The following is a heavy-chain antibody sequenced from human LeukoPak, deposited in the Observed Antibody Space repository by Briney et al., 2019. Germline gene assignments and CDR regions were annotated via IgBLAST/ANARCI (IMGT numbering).Heavy chain of an antibody. CDR1: GNTFAAYY. Sequence: ASAKVSRNTPGNTFAAYYMHWVRHTPEQRLEWMGIINTSGGSTSYAQKLQGRVTMTRDTSTSTVYMELSSLRSEDTAVYYCARAPEYYDILTGYYTALDYWGQGTLVTVSS. CDR2: INTSGGST. J-gene: IGHJ4*02. V-gene: IGHV1-46*04. D-gene: IGHD3-9*01. CDR3: ARAPEYYDILTGYYTALDY.